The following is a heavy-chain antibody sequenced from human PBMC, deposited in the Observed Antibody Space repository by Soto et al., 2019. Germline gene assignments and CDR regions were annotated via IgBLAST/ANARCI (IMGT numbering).Heavy chain of an antibody. J-gene: IGHJ4*02. Sequence: GASVKVSCKASGYTFTSYYMHWVRQAPGQGLEWMGIINPSGGSTSYAQKLQGRVTMTTDTSTSTAYMELRSLRSDDTAVYYCASHYGDYGSFDSWGQGTLVTVS. D-gene: IGHD4-17*01. CDR3: ASHYGDYGSFDS. CDR1: GYTFTSYY. CDR2: INPSGGST. V-gene: IGHV1-46*01.